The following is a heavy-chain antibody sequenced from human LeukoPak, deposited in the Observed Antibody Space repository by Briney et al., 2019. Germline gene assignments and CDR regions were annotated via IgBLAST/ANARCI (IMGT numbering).Heavy chain of an antibody. CDR1: GGSISSGVYY. CDR3: AREVVSMIAVGYCY. J-gene: IGHJ4*02. V-gene: IGHV4-31*03. D-gene: IGHD3-22*01. Sequence: PSETLPHACTVSGGSISSGVYYWNWIRQHPGKGLEWIGHIYYSDYTYYNPSLRSRVTISIDTSKNQFSLKLSSVSAADTAVYYCAREVVSMIAVGYCYWGQGTLVTVST. CDR2: IYYSDYT.